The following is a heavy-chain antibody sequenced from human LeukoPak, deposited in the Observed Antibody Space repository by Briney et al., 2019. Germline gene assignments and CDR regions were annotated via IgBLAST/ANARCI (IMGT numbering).Heavy chain of an antibody. Sequence: PGGSLRLSCGVSGFAFGSEAMNWVRQSPARGLEWVASISPGGGTTYYADSVKGRFTISRDNAKNSLYLQMNSLRAEDTAVYYCARGPSPSAVGATTWFDPWGQGTLVTVSS. V-gene: IGHV3-21*01. CDR2: ISPGGGTT. CDR1: GFAFGSEA. J-gene: IGHJ5*02. CDR3: ARGPSPSAVGATTWFDP. D-gene: IGHD1-26*01.